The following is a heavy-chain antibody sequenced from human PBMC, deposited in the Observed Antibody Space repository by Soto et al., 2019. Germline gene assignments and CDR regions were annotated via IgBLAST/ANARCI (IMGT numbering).Heavy chain of an antibody. CDR3: ARRGEYCSGGSCRKDFDY. J-gene: IGHJ4*02. Sequence: NPSETLSLTCTVSGGSISSSSYYWGWIRQPPGKGLEWIGSIYYSGSTYYNPSLKSRVTISVDTSKNQFSLKLGPVTAADTAVYYCARRGEYCSGGSCRKDFDYWGQGTLVTVSS. V-gene: IGHV4-39*01. CDR1: GGSISSSSYY. CDR2: IYYSGST. D-gene: IGHD2-15*01.